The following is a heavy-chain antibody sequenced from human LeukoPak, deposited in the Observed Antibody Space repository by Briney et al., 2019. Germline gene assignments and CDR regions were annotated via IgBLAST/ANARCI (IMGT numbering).Heavy chain of an antibody. CDR1: GGSISSYY. D-gene: IGHD3-10*01. CDR2: IYYSGST. CDR3: ARLGRVRGGGFDP. V-gene: IGHV4-59*01. J-gene: IGHJ5*02. Sequence: SETLSLTCTVSGGSISSYYWSWIRQPPGKGLEWIGYIYYSGSTNYNPSLKSRVTISVDTSKNQFSLKLSSVTAADTAVYYCARLGRVRGGGFDPWGQGTLVTVSS.